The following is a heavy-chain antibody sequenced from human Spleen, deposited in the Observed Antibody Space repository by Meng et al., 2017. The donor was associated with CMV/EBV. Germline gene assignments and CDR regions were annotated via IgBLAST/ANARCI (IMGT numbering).Heavy chain of an antibody. CDR3: AREGRYCSSTGCAGFQH. Sequence: SYCSYYWGYFRRPPGKGLEWSGSLYCSGSHYYSTSLNSRVTISVDTSKNKFYLKLSSVTALDTAVYCCAREGRYCSSTGCAGFQHWGQGTLVTVSS. CDR1: SYCSYY. CDR2: LYCSGSH. D-gene: IGHD2-2*01. V-gene: IGHV4-39*07. J-gene: IGHJ1*01.